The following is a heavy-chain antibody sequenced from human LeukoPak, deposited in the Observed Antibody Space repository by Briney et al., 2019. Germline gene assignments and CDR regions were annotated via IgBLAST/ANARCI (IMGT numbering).Heavy chain of an antibody. J-gene: IGHJ3*02. Sequence: GASVKVSCKASGYTFTGYYMHWVRQAPGQGLEWMGWINPNSGGTNYAQKFQGRVTMTRDTSISTAYMELSRLRSDDTAVYYCATYSSGWYSLGAFDIWGQGTTVTVSS. D-gene: IGHD6-19*01. V-gene: IGHV1-2*02. CDR1: GYTFTGYY. CDR3: ATYSSGWYSLGAFDI. CDR2: INPNSGGT.